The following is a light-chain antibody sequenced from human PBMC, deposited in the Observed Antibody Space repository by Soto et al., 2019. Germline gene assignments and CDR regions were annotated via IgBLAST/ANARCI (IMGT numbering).Light chain of an antibody. J-gene: IGKJ3*01. Sequence: EIVMTQSPATLSVSPGERATLSCRASQSVSSNLAWYRQKPGQAPRLLIYGASTRATGIPARFSGSGSGTEFTLTISSLQSEDFAFYYCQQYNNWPRTFGPGTKVDIK. CDR3: QQYNNWPRT. CDR1: QSVSSN. V-gene: IGKV3-15*01. CDR2: GAS.